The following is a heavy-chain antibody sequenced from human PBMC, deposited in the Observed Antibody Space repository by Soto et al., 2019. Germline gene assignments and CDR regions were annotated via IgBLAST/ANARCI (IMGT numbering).Heavy chain of an antibody. Sequence: QVQLVESGGGVVQPGRSLRLSCAASGFTFSSYGMHWVRQAPGKGLEWVAVISYDGSNKYYADSVKGRFTISRDNSKSTLYLQMNSLRAEDTAVYYCAKASKIAAAVKHWGQGTLVTVSS. D-gene: IGHD6-13*01. CDR2: ISYDGSNK. V-gene: IGHV3-30*18. J-gene: IGHJ4*02. CDR3: AKASKIAAAVKH. CDR1: GFTFSSYG.